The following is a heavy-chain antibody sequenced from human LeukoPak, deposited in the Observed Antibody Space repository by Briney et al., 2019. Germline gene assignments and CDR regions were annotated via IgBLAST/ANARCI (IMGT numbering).Heavy chain of an antibody. Sequence: PGGSLRLSCAASGFTFSSYGMHWVRQAPGKGLEWVAFIRYDGSNKYYADSVKGRFTISRDNSKNTLYLQMNSLRAEDTAVYYCAKEITDLPHPYFDYWGQGTLVTVSS. D-gene: IGHD3-10*01. CDR2: IRYDGSNK. CDR1: GFTFSSYG. J-gene: IGHJ4*02. CDR3: AKEITDLPHPYFDY. V-gene: IGHV3-30*02.